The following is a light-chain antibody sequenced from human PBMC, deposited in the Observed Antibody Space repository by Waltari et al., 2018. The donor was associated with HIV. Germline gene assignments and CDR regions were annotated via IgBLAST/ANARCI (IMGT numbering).Light chain of an antibody. V-gene: IGLV1-51*01. J-gene: IGLJ3*02. CDR3: GTWDTSLTAVV. CDR2: ENS. Sequence: QSVLTQPPSVSAAPGQKVTISCSGSSSNIGNNFVSWYQQIPGTVPKLLIHENSKRPQGIPDRFAGSKSGTSATLGITGLQTGDEADYYCGTWDTSLTAVVFGGGTKLTVL. CDR1: SSNIGNNF.